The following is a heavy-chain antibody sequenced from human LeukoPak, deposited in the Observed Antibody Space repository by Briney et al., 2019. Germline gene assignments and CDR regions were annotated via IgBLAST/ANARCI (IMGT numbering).Heavy chain of an antibody. V-gene: IGHV1-2*02. CDR1: GYTFTGYY. CDR3: ARSGYSGYVRFYYFDY. CDR2: INPNSGGT. J-gene: IGHJ4*02. Sequence: ASVKVSCKTSGYTFTGYYMHWGRQAPGQGLEWMGWINPNSGGTNYAQKFQGRVTMTRDTSISTAYMELSSLRSDDTAVYYCARSGYSGYVRFYYFDYWGQGTVVSVSS. D-gene: IGHD5-12*01.